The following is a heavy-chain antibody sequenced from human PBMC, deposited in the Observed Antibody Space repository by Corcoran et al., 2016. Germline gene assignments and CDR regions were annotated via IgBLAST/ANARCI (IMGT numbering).Heavy chain of an antibody. V-gene: IGHV1-2*02. Sequence: QVQLVQSGAEVKKPGASVKVSCKASGYTFTGYYMHWVRQAPGQGLEWMGWINPNSGGTNYAQKFQGRVTMTRDTSISTAYMELSRLRSEDTAVYYSARAMGATPPDYYGMDVWGQGTTVTVSS. CDR3: ARAMGATPPDYYGMDV. CDR2: INPNSGGT. CDR1: GYTFTGYY. J-gene: IGHJ6*02. D-gene: IGHD1-26*01.